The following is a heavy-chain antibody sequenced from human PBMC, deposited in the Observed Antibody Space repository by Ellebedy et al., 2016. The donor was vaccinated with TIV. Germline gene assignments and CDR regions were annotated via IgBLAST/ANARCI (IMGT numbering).Heavy chain of an antibody. V-gene: IGHV3-13*01. CDR2: IGTAGDT. Sequence: GGSLRLXXAASGFTFSSYDMHWVRQATGKGLEWVSAIGTAGDTYYPGSVKGRFTISRENAKNSLYLQMNSLRAGDTAVYYCANGVVVPAAIDYWGQGTLVTVSS. CDR1: GFTFSSYD. D-gene: IGHD2-2*02. J-gene: IGHJ4*02. CDR3: ANGVVVPAAIDY.